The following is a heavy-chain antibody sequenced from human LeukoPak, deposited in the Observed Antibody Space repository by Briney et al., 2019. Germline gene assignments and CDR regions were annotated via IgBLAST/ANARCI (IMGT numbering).Heavy chain of an antibody. D-gene: IGHD3-16*01. CDR1: GFTFSTYW. V-gene: IGHV3-7*01. J-gene: IGHJ4*02. Sequence: GGSLRLSCGASGFTFSTYWMTWVRQAPGKGLEWVAHIKPDGSATYYADSVRGRFIISRDNAKNSVFLQVDSLRAEDTAVYYCTRGHWALAYGSQGTLVSVSS. CDR3: TRGHWALAY. CDR2: IKPDGSAT.